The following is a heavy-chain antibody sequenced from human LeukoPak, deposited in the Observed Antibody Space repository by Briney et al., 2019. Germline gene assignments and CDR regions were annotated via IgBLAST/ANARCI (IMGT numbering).Heavy chain of an antibody. V-gene: IGHV4-34*01. CDR3: ARDGVGSGSYYNVHFDY. J-gene: IGHJ4*02. CDR2: INHSGST. CDR1: GGSFSSYY. D-gene: IGHD3-10*01. Sequence: SETLSLTCAVYGGSFSSYYWSWIRQPPGKGLEWIGEINHSGSTNYNPSLKSRVTISVDTSKNQFSLKLGSVTAADTAVYYCARDGVGSGSYYNVHFDYWGQGTLVTVSS.